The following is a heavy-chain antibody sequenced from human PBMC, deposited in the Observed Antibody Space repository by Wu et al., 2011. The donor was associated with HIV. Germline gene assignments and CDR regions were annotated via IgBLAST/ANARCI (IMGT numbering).Heavy chain of an antibody. Sequence: EWIGVXNPGGVRVSYAQKFQGRVTMTSGTSTSTVHMDLSNLRSEDTAMYYCATRIGNMEAFNIWGQGTFITVSS. CDR3: ATRIGNMEAFNI. J-gene: IGHJ3*02. D-gene: IGHD1/OR15-1a*01. CDR2: XNPGGVRV. V-gene: IGHV1-46*03.